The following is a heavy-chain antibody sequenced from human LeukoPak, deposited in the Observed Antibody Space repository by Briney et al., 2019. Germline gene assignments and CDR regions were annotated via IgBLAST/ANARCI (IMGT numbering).Heavy chain of an antibody. V-gene: IGHV1-2*02. CDR1: GYTFTVYY. Sequence: ASVTVSFTASGYTFTVYYMHWVRQAHGQGIEWMGWIKPNSGGTNYSKKFQGRVTITRETAISKDYMELSSLRSDDTAVYYCARDDPSIVRGVIIELFDYWGQGTLVTVSS. CDR3: ARDDPSIVRGVIIELFDY. J-gene: IGHJ4*02. D-gene: IGHD3-10*01. CDR2: IKPNSGGT.